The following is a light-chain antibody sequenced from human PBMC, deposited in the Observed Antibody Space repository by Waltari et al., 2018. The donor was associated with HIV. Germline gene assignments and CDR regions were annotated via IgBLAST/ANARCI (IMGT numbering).Light chain of an antibody. V-gene: IGLV1-40*01. CDR1: SSNIGAGYD. CDR2: GHS. CDR3: QSYDSSLSAVL. J-gene: IGLJ2*01. Sequence: QSVLTQPPSVSGAPGQRVTNSCTGSSSNIGAGYDVHWYQQLPGTAPKLLIFGHSNRPSGVPDRFSGSKSGTSASLAITGLQAEDEADYYCQSYDSSLSAVLFGGGTKLTVL.